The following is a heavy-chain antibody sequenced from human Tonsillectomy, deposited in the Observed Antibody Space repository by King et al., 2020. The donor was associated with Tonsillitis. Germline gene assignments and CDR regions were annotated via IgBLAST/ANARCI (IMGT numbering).Heavy chain of an antibody. Sequence: QLVQSGGGLVQPGGSLRLSCAASGFTFSSYWMHWVRQAPGKGLVWVSRINSDGSSTSYADSVKGRFTISRDNAKNTLYLQMNSLRAEDTAVYYCARNRDYYGGGMDVWGQGTTVTVSS. V-gene: IGHV3-74*02. CDR2: INSDGSST. D-gene: IGHD4-23*01. CDR3: ARNRDYYGGGMDV. J-gene: IGHJ6*02. CDR1: GFTFSSYW.